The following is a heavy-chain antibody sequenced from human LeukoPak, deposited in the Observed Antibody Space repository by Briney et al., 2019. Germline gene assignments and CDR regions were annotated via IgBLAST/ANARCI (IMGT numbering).Heavy chain of an antibody. V-gene: IGHV4-59*01. CDR2: IYYSGST. Sequence: SETLSLTCTVSGGSISNYYWSWIRQPPGKGVEWIGYIYYSGSTNYNPSLKSRVTISVDTPKNQFSLKLSSVTAADTAVYYCARDSYYYDSSVMRAFDIWGQGTMVTVSS. D-gene: IGHD3-22*01. J-gene: IGHJ3*02. CDR1: GGSISNYY. CDR3: ARDSYYYDSSVMRAFDI.